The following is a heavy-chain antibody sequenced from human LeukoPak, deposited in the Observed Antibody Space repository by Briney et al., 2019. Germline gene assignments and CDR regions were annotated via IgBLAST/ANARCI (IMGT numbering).Heavy chain of an antibody. Sequence: SETLSLTCTGSGGSISSYYWSWIRQPPGKGLEWIGYIYYSGSTNYNPSLKSRVTISVDTSKNQFSLKLSSVTAADTAVYYCARRSSWLKAFDIWGQGTMVTVSS. D-gene: IGHD6-13*01. CDR1: GGSISSYY. V-gene: IGHV4-59*08. CDR2: IYYSGST. J-gene: IGHJ3*02. CDR3: ARRSSWLKAFDI.